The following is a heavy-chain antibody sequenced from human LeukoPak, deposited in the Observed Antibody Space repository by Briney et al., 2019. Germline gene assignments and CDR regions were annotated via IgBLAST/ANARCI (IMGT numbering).Heavy chain of an antibody. CDR1: GYTFTSYG. D-gene: IGHD3-22*01. Sequence: ASVKVSCKASGYTFTSYGISWVRQAPGQGLEWMGWISAYNGNTNYAQKLQGGVTMTTDTSTSTAYMELRSLRSDDTAVYYCARVAFDYYDSSGYYQFDYWGQGTLVTVSS. J-gene: IGHJ4*02. CDR3: ARVAFDYYDSSGYYQFDY. V-gene: IGHV1-18*01. CDR2: ISAYNGNT.